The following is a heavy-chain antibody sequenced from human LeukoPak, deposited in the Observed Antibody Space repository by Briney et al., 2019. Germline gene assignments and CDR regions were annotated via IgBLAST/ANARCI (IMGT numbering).Heavy chain of an antibody. V-gene: IGHV1-69*13. D-gene: IGHD6-6*01. J-gene: IGHJ6*02. CDR1: GGTFSSYG. CDR2: IIPIFGTA. CDR3: ARLDEYSSSSRYYGMDV. Sequence: SVEVSCKASGGTFSSYGISWVRQAPGQGLEWMGGIIPIFGTANYAQKFQGRVTITADESTSTAYMELSSLRSEDTAVYYCARLDEYSSSSRYYGMDVWGQGTTVTVSS.